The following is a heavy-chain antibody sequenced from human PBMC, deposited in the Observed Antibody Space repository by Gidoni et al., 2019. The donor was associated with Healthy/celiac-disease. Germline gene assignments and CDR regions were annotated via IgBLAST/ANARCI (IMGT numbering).Heavy chain of an antibody. D-gene: IGHD4-17*01. J-gene: IGHJ6*02. CDR1: AGSVSGYY. CDR3: ASCLRSGYDYGMDV. Sequence: QVQLQQWGAGLLQPSEALSLTCAVYAGSVSGYYWGWIRQPPGKGLEWIGEINHSGSTNYNPSLKSRVTISVDTSKNQFSLKLSSVTAADTAVYYCASCLRSGYDYGMDVWGQGTTVTVSS. CDR2: INHSGST. V-gene: IGHV4-34*01.